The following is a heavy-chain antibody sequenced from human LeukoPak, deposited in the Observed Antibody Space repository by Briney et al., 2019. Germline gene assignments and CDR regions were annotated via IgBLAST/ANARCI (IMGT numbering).Heavy chain of an antibody. CDR1: VYTFTSYG. CDR3: ARYLRYRSSSKLDY. V-gene: IGHV1-18*01. J-gene: IGHJ4*02. D-gene: IGHD6-6*01. Sequence: ASVKVSCKASVYTFTSYGISWVRQAPGQGLEWMGWISAYNGNTNYAQTLQGRATKNTDTSTSTAYMQTRSPRSPDTAVHSRARYLRYRSSSKLDYWGQGTLVPVSS. CDR2: ISAYNGNT.